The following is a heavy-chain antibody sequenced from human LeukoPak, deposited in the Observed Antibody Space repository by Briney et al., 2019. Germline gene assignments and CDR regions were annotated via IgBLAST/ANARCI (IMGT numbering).Heavy chain of an antibody. J-gene: IGHJ3*02. CDR3: ARDDRNDAFDI. CDR2: IYYSGST. V-gene: IGHV4-59*01. Sequence: NTSETLSLTCTVSGVSISSYYWSWIRQPPGKGLEWIGYIYYSGSTNYNPSLKSRVTVSVDTSKNQSSLKLSSVTAADTAVYYCARDDRNDAFDIWGQGTMVTVSS. CDR1: GVSISSYY. D-gene: IGHD1-14*01.